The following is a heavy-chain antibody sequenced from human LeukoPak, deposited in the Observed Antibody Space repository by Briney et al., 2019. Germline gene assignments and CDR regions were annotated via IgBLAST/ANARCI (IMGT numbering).Heavy chain of an antibody. CDR3: ARDLRVGATSSSVFAFDY. V-gene: IGHV3-48*01. D-gene: IGHD1-26*01. CDR1: GFTFSSYS. J-gene: IGHJ4*02. Sequence: GGSLRLSCAASGFTFSSYSMNWVRQAPGKGLEWVSYISSSSSTIYYADSVKGRFTISRDNSKNTLYLQMNSLRAEDTAVYYCARDLRVGATSSSVFAFDYWGQGTLVTVSS. CDR2: ISSSSSTI.